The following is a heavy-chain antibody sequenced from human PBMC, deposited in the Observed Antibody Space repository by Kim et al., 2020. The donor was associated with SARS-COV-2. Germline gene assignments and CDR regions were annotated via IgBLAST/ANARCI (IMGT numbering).Heavy chain of an antibody. J-gene: IGHJ1*01. V-gene: IGHV1-18*01. CDR3: AGSSYDFWSGYPAEYFQH. D-gene: IGHD3-3*01. CDR1: GYTFTSYG. CDR2: ISAYNGNT. Sequence: ASVKVSCKASGYTFTSYGISWVRQPPGQGLEWMGWISAYNGNTNYAQKLQGRVTMTTDISTSTAYMELRSLRSDDTAVYYCAGSSYDFWSGYPAEYFQHWGQGTLVTVSS.